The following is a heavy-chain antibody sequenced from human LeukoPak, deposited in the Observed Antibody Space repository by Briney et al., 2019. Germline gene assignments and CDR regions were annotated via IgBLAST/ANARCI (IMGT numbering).Heavy chain of an antibody. D-gene: IGHD6-25*01. Sequence: PGGTLRLSCAASAFTFSDYTMHWGRHAPPKGLELVSVISYDGSQKYYTHSVKSRFTISRDNSKNTVSLQLNSLRDEDTAVFYCARANSSGWQYFDYWGQGTLVTVSS. CDR3: ARANSSGWQYFDY. V-gene: IGHV3-30*04. J-gene: IGHJ4*02. CDR2: ISYDGSQK. CDR1: AFTFSDYT.